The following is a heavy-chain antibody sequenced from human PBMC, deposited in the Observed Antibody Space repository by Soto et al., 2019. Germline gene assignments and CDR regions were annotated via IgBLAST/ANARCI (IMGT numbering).Heavy chain of an antibody. D-gene: IGHD3-9*01. CDR2: IGHSGYSI. J-gene: IGHJ4*02. Sequence: LRLSCAASGFTFNNHAMAWVRQAPGKGLEWVSSIGHSGYSINYGDSVKGRFTISRDNSKNMLFLEMNGLRAEDTAVYYCARSDDKDILTGCYNWGQGALVTVSS. V-gene: IGHV3-23*01. CDR1: GFTFNNHA. CDR3: ARSDDKDILTGCYN.